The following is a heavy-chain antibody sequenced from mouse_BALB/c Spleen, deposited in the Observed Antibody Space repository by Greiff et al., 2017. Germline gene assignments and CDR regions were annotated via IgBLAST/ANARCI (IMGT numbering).Heavy chain of an antibody. CDR1: GFNIKDTY. V-gene: IGHV14-3*02. CDR3: ARGDYYYGSSYY. CDR2: IDPANGNT. D-gene: IGHD1-1*01. J-gene: IGHJ2*01. Sequence: VQLKQSGAELVKPGASVKLSCTASGFNIKDTYMHWVKQRPEQGLEWIGRIDPANGNTKYDPKFQGKATITADTSSNTAYLQLSSLTSEDTAVYYCARGDYYYGSSYYWGQGTTLTVSS.